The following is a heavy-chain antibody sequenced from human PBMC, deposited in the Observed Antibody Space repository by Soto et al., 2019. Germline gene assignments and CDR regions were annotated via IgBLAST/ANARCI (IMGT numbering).Heavy chain of an antibody. J-gene: IGHJ4*02. CDR2: ISGNGGST. CDR1: GFTFSVYA. Sequence: GGSLRLSCGASGFTFSVYAMTWVRQAPGKGLEWVSAISGNGGSTYYADSVKGRFTISRDNSKSTLHLQMNSLRVEDTAVYYCAKDRTFGPPLVRFDSWGQGTLVTVSS. CDR3: AKDRTFGPPLVRFDS. V-gene: IGHV3-23*01. D-gene: IGHD6-6*01.